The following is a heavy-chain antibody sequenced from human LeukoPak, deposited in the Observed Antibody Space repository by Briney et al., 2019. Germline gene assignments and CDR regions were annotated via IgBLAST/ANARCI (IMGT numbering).Heavy chain of an antibody. CDR3: ARNVETAMVFDY. Sequence: SETLSLTCAVYGGSFSGYYWSWIRQPPGKGLEWIGEINHSGSTDYNPSLRGRVTMFLDTSKSQFSLRLSSVTAADTAVYYCARNVETAMVFDYWGQGNLVTVSS. CDR1: GGSFSGYY. V-gene: IGHV4-34*01. J-gene: IGHJ4*02. CDR2: INHSGST. D-gene: IGHD5-18*01.